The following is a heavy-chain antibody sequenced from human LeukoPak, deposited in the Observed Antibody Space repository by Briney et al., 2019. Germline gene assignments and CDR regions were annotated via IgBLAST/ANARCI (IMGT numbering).Heavy chain of an antibody. V-gene: IGHV3-7*01. D-gene: IGHD1-26*01. Sequence: PGGSLILSCEASGFTFSNYWMNWVRQAPGKGLEWVANIKQDGSAKYYVDSVKGRFTISRDNAKNSLYLQMNSLRAEDTAVYYCARGSPTTPKGYWGQGTLVTVSS. CDR2: IKQDGSAK. CDR1: GFTFSNYW. CDR3: ARGSPTTPKGY. J-gene: IGHJ4*02.